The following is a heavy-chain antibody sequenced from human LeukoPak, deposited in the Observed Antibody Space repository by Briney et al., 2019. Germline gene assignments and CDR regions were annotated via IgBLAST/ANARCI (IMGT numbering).Heavy chain of an antibody. J-gene: IGHJ4*02. CDR3: ARADYGDSPSEY. D-gene: IGHD4-17*01. V-gene: IGHV1-18*04. Sequence: ASVKVSCKASGYTFTNYGISWVRQAPGQGLERMGWISAYTGNTNYAQKLHGRVTMTTDTSTTTAFMELRSLRSDDTAVYFCARADYGDSPSEYWGQGTLVTVSS. CDR1: GYTFTNYG. CDR2: ISAYTGNT.